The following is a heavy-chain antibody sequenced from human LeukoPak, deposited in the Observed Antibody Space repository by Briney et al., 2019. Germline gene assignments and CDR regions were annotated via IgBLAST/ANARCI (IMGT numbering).Heavy chain of an antibody. CDR3: ARQNEYRDFWSGYSYYFDY. V-gene: IGHV4-59*08. D-gene: IGHD3-3*01. Sequence: SETLSLTCTVSGGSISSYYWSWIRQPPGKGLEWIGYIYYSGSTNYNPSLKSRVTISVDTSKNHFSLKLSSVTAADTAVYYCARQNEYRDFWSGYSYYFDYWGQGTLVTVSS. CDR2: IYYSGST. J-gene: IGHJ4*02. CDR1: GGSISSYY.